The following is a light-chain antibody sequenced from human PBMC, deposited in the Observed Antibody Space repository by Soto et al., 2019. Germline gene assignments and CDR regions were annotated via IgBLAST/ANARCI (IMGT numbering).Light chain of an antibody. Sequence: DIQMTQSPSTLSASVGDRVTITCRASQSINSLLAWYQQKPGKAPKVLIYKASSLQSGVPSRFSGSGSGTEFTLAISSLQPDDFATYYCQQYYKYPETFGGGTKVEIK. V-gene: IGKV1-5*03. CDR3: QQYYKYPET. CDR2: KAS. CDR1: QSINSL. J-gene: IGKJ4*01.